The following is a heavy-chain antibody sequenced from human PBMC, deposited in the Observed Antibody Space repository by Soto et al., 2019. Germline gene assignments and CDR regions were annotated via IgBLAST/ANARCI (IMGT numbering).Heavy chain of an antibody. D-gene: IGHD3-22*01. CDR1: GYTFITYG. J-gene: IGHJ4*02. CDR3: ARGPTDYYDNSANYFLDY. V-gene: IGHV1-18*01. CDR2: ISTYNGNT. Sequence: QVQLVQSGAEVKKPGASVKVSCKASGYTFITYGVSWVRQAPGQGLDWLGWISTYNGNTRYAERLQGRVTMTTDTTKHTAYMELRNLRSDDTAVYYCARGPTDYYDNSANYFLDYWGQGTLVTVSS.